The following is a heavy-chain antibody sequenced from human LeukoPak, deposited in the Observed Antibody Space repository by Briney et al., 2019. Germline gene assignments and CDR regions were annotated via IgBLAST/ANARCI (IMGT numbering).Heavy chain of an antibody. CDR2: IWYDGTNE. V-gene: IGHV3-33*01. CDR1: GFTFKNYG. Sequence: GGSLRLSCITSGFTFKNYGMYWVRQAPGKGLEWVAVIWYDGTNEWYGDSVKGRFTISRDNPKNTLYLQMNSLRPEDTAVYYCARERESGSNYYYYGLDVWGQGTTVTVSS. D-gene: IGHD3-10*01. CDR3: ARERESGSNYYYYGLDV. J-gene: IGHJ6*02.